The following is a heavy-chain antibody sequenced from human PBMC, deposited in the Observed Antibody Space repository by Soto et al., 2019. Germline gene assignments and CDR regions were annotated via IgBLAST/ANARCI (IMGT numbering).Heavy chain of an antibody. D-gene: IGHD2-15*01. CDR2: INAGNGNT. V-gene: IGHV1-3*05. CDR1: GYTFTSYA. Sequence: QVQLVQSGAEEKKPGASVKVSCKASGYTFTSYAMHWVRQAPGQRLEWMGWINAGNGNTKYSQKFQGRVTITRDTSASTAYMELSRLRSEDTAVYYCARGVATYYFDYWGQGTLVTVSS. CDR3: ARGVATYYFDY. J-gene: IGHJ4*02.